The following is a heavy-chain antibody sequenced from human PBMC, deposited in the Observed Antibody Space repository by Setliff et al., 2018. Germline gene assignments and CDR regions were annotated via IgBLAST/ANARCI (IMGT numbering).Heavy chain of an antibody. CDR1: GYTFTDYG. V-gene: IGHV1-18*01. D-gene: IGHD2-8*01. CDR2: ISAYTGNT. CDR3: SKLVRYCTTTACQGASGAEF. J-gene: IGHJ4*02. Sequence: ASVKVSCKASGYTFTDYGISWVRQAPGQGLEWMGWISAYTGNTKFAQKFQGRVTMTTDTSTSTAYLELRSLTSDDTAVYYCSKLVRYCTTTACQGASGAEFWGQGTLVTVSS.